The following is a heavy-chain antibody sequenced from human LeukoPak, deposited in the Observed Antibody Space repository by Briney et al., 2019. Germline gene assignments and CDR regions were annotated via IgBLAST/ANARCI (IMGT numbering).Heavy chain of an antibody. CDR1: GYSISSGYY. D-gene: IGHD6-6*01. V-gene: IGHV4-38-2*02. Sequence: SETLSLTCTVSGYSISSGYYWGWIRQPPGKGLEWIGSIYHSGSTYYNPSLKSRVTISVDTSKNQFSLKLSSVTAADTAVYYCARHAAAARDPYYYYYMDVWGKGTTVTVSS. J-gene: IGHJ6*03. CDR3: ARHAAAARDPYYYYYMDV. CDR2: IYHSGST.